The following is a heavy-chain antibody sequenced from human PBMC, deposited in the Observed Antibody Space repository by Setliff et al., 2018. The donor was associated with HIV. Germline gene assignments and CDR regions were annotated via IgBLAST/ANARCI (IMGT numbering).Heavy chain of an antibody. V-gene: IGHV4-59*11. CDR1: RDSINGHW. CDR3: ARYKCINFACVGFDI. Sequence: SETLSLTCTVSRDSINGHWWSWIRQPPGKGLEWTGSIHYSGITHYNPSLKSRLTRSVDTSKNQVSLELTSVTAADTAVYYCARYKCINFACVGFDIWGQGTVVTVSS. J-gene: IGHJ3*02. D-gene: IGHD3-9*01. CDR2: IHYSGIT.